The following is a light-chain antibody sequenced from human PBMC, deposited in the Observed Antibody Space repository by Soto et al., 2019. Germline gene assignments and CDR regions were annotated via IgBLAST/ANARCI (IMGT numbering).Light chain of an antibody. V-gene: IGKV3-20*01. Sequence: EIVLTQSXCTLSXXXXXXXTXXXMSSQSVTSSYIAWYQQKSGQAPRLLMYGASRRPTGIPDRFSGSGSGTGFTLTISRLEPEDFAVYYCQQFGSSPRTFGQGTKVDIK. J-gene: IGKJ1*01. CDR2: GAS. CDR1: QSVTSSY. CDR3: QQFGSSPRT.